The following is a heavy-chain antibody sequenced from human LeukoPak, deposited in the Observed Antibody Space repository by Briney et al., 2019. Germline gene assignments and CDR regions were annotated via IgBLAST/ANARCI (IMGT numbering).Heavy chain of an antibody. CDR1: GGSISSSNW. CDR3: ARGLRVRGVITSYYYYGMDV. Sequence: ASETLSLTCAVSGGSISSSNWWSWVRQPPGKGLEWIGEIYHSGSTNYNPSLKSRVTISVDKSKNQFSLKLGSVTAADTAVYYCARGLRVRGVITSYYYYGMDVWGKGTTVTVSS. V-gene: IGHV4-4*02. CDR2: IYHSGST. D-gene: IGHD3-10*01. J-gene: IGHJ6*04.